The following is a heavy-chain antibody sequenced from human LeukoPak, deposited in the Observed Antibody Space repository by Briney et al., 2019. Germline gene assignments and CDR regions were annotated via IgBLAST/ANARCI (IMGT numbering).Heavy chain of an antibody. D-gene: IGHD2-15*01. V-gene: IGHV1-2*04. J-gene: IGHJ4*02. CDR1: GYTFTGYY. Sequence: ASVKVSCKASGYTFTGYYMHWVRQAPGQGLEWMGWINPNSGGTNYAQKFQGWVTMTRDTSISTAYMELSRLRSDDTAVYYCARDKGYCSGGSCYSLDCWGQETLVTVSS. CDR3: ARDKGYCSGGSCYSLDC. CDR2: INPNSGGT.